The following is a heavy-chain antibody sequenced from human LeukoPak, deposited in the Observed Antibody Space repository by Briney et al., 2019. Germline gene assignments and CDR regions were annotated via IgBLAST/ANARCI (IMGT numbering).Heavy chain of an antibody. J-gene: IGHJ2*01. D-gene: IGHD2-2*01. CDR1: GFTFSSYA. CDR2: ISGSGGST. Sequence: GGSLGLSCAASGFTFSSYAMSWVRQAPGKGLEWVSAISGSGGSTYYADSVKGRFTISRDNSKNTLYLQMNSLRAEDTAVYYCAKEGCSSTSCYAEVWYFDLWGRGTLVTVSS. V-gene: IGHV3-23*01. CDR3: AKEGCSSTSCYAEVWYFDL.